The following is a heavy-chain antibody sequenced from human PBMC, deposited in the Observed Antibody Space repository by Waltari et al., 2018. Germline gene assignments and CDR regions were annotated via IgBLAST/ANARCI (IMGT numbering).Heavy chain of an antibody. CDR3: VRDWGGGTYTWAY. Sequence: QVQLVESGGGLVKPGGSLRLSCEASGFTFSDAYMTWIRQAPGKGLEWNSYIRSSSSYTQYADSVKGRFTMSRDNAKNTVYLQMNSLGAEDTALYYCVRDWGGGTYTWAYWGQGTPVTVSS. CDR2: IRSSSSYT. V-gene: IGHV3-11*06. J-gene: IGHJ4*02. CDR1: GFTFSDAY. D-gene: IGHD3-16*01.